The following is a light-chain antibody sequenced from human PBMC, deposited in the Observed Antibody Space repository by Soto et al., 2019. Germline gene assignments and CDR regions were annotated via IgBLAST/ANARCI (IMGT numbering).Light chain of an antibody. J-gene: IGKJ1*01. CDR1: QTVRNNY. CDR3: QQYGRSPTT. V-gene: IGKV3-20*01. CDR2: DAS. Sequence: VLTQSPGTLSLSPGERATLSCRASQTVRNNYLAWYQQKPGQAPKLLIYDASSRATGIPDRFSGGGSGTDFTLTISRLEPEDFAVYYCQQYGRSPTTFGQGTKVDIK.